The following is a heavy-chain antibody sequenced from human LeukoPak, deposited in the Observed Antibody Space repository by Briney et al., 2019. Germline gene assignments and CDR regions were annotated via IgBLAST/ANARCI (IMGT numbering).Heavy chain of an antibody. J-gene: IGHJ6*02. CDR3: ARDAVDTANAV. Sequence: GGSLRLSCAASGFTFTTYWMHWVRQAPGKGLVWVSHINSDGSITSYADSVKGRFTISRDNAKNTLYLQMNSPRAEDTAVYYCARDAVDTANAVWGQGTTVTVSS. CDR2: INSDGSIT. V-gene: IGHV3-74*01. D-gene: IGHD5-18*01. CDR1: GFTFTTYW.